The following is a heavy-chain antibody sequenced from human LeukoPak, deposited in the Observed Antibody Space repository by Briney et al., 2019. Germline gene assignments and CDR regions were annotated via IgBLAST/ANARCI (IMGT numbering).Heavy chain of an antibody. CDR1: GFTFSDHY. CDR2: TRNKANSYTT. V-gene: IGHV3-72*01. CDR3: AVAVAAPFDY. Sequence: GGSLRLSCAASGFTFSDHYVDWVRQAPGKGLEWVGRTRNKANSYTTEYAASVKGRFTISRDDSKNSLYLQMNSLKTEDTAVYSCAVAVAAPFDYWGQGTLVTVSS. D-gene: IGHD6-13*01. J-gene: IGHJ4*02.